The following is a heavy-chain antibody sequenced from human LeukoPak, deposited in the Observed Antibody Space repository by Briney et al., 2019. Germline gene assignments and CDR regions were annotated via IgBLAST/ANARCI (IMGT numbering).Heavy chain of an antibody. D-gene: IGHD2-21*02. Sequence: SVKVSCKASGGTFSSYAISWVRQAPGQGLEWMGGIIPIFGTANYAQKFQGRVTITADKSTSTAYMELSRLRSDDTAVYYCARADIVVVTAPDYWGQGTLVTVSS. V-gene: IGHV1-69*06. J-gene: IGHJ4*02. CDR3: ARADIVVVTAPDY. CDR1: GGTFSSYA. CDR2: IIPIFGTA.